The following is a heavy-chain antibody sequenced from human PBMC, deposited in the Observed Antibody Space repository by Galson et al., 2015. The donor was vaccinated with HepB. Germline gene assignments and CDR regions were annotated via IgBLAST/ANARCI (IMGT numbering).Heavy chain of an antibody. D-gene: IGHD3-10*01. CDR2: ISSSSSYI. CDR3: ARDILGVGSGSYYRERDWFDP. CDR1: GFIFSSYS. V-gene: IGHV3-21*01. J-gene: IGHJ5*02. Sequence: SLRLSCAASGFIFSSYSMNWVRQAPGKGLEWVSSISSSSSYIYYADSVKGRFTISRDNAKNSLYLQMNSLRAEDTAVYYCARDILGVGSGSYYRERDWFDPWGQGTLVTVSS.